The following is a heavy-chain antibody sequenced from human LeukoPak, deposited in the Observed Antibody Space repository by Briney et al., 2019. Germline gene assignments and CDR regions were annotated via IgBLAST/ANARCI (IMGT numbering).Heavy chain of an antibody. J-gene: IGHJ3*02. CDR2: IYHSGST. CDR1: GYSISSGYY. D-gene: IGHD3-22*01. CDR3: ARQTYYYDSNGYYPHDAFDI. Sequence: SETLSLTCAVSGYSISSGYYWGWIRQPPGKGLEWIGSIYHSGSTYYNPSLKSRVTISVDTSKNQFSLKLSSVTAADTAVYYCARQTYYYDSNGYYPHDAFDIWGQGTMVTVSS. V-gene: IGHV4-38-2*01.